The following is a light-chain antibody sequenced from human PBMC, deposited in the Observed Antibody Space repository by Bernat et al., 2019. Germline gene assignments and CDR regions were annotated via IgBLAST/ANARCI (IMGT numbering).Light chain of an antibody. CDR3: SSYTRSTTYV. Sequence: QSALTQPPSVSGSPGQSVTISCTGTSSDIGSYNRVSWYQQPPGTAPKPMIYEVSNRPSGVPDRFSGSKSGNTASLTISGLQAEDEADYYCSSYTRSTTYVFGTGTKVTVL. V-gene: IGLV2-18*02. J-gene: IGLJ1*01. CDR1: SSDIGSYNR. CDR2: EVS.